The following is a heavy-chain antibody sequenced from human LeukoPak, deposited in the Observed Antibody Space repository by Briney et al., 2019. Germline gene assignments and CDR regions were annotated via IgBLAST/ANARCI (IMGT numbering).Heavy chain of an antibody. CDR3: ARHFRSGYDSIDY. D-gene: IGHD5-12*01. J-gene: IGHJ4*02. Sequence: SETLSLTCTVSGGSISSSSYYWGWIRQPPGKGLEWIGSIYYSGSTYYNPSLKSRVTISVDTSKNQFSLKLSSVTAADTAVYYCARHFRSGYDSIDYWGQGTLVTVSS. CDR1: GGSISSSSYY. CDR2: IYYSGST. V-gene: IGHV4-39*07.